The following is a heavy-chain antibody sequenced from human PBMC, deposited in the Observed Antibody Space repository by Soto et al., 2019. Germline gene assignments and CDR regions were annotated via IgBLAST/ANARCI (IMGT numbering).Heavy chain of an antibody. Sequence: ASVKVSCKASGYTFSSSAISWVRQAPGQGPEWMGWISSSGVTNYAQNFQGRVTLTVDSSTTTAYMEVRSLSSADTAIYYCARDHGGYGTFDYRGQGTLVTVSS. V-gene: IGHV1-18*04. CDR3: ARDHGGYGTFDY. CDR2: ISSSGVT. J-gene: IGHJ4*02. D-gene: IGHD5-12*01. CDR1: GYTFSSSA.